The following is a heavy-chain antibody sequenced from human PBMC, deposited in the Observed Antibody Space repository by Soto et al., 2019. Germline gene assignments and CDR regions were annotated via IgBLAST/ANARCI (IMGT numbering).Heavy chain of an antibody. Sequence: QVRLQESGPGLVRPSQTLSLTCTVSGDSISSGSFYWNWIRQHPEKGLEWIGYIFHSGSAYYNPSLQRRATLFVGTSKNPFSLEPSSVAAADTAVYFCARSEDYYGSGTYAGPALDYWGQGTLVIVSS. J-gene: IGHJ4*02. V-gene: IGHV4-31*04. D-gene: IGHD3-10*01. CDR1: GDSISSGSFY. CDR2: IFHSGSA. CDR3: ARSEDYYGSGTYAGPALDY.